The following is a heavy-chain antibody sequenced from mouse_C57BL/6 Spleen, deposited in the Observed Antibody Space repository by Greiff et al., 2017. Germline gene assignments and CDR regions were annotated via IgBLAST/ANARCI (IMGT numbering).Heavy chain of an antibody. CDR2: INPNNGGT. D-gene: IGHD3-2*02. V-gene: IGHV1-26*01. CDR1: GYTFTDYY. CDR3: ARWLRQLRRPFAY. J-gene: IGHJ3*01. Sequence: EVQLQQSGPELVKPGASVKISCKASGYTFTDYYMNWVKQSHGKSLEWIGDINPNNGGTSYNQKFKGKATLTVDKSSSTAYMELRSLTSEDSAVYYCARWLRQLRRPFAYWGQGTLVTVSA.